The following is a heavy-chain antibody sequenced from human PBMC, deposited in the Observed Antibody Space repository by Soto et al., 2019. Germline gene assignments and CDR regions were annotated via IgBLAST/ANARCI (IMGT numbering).Heavy chain of an antibody. V-gene: IGHV1-69*02. CDR1: GGTFSSYT. Sequence: ASVKVSCKASGGTFSSYTISWVRQAPGQGLEWMGRIIPILGIANYAQKFQGRVTITADKSTSTAYMELSSLRSEDTAVYYCARAPSPHLFDYWGQGTLVTVSS. CDR2: IIPILGIA. CDR3: ARAPSPHLFDY. J-gene: IGHJ4*02.